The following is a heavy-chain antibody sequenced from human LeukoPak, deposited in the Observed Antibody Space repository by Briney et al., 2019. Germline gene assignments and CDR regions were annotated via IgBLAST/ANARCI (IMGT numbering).Heavy chain of an antibody. CDR2: LYPDGRT. D-gene: IGHD3-10*01. Sequence: GGSLRLSCAASGFAVSSDYMNWVREAPGKGLEWVSVLYPDGRTYYADSVKGRFTISRDVSKNTLFLQMTSLRAEATAVYYCAKAKGWYGEGYFDYWGQGTLVTVSS. J-gene: IGHJ4*02. CDR1: GFAVSSDY. CDR3: AKAKGWYGEGYFDY. V-gene: IGHV3-53*01.